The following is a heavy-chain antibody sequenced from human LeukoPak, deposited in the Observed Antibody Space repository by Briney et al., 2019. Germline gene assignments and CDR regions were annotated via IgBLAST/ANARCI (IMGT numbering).Heavy chain of an antibody. D-gene: IGHD3-9*01. CDR2: INPNSGGT. J-gene: IGHJ6*02. CDR1: GYTFTGYY. V-gene: IGHV1-2*02. Sequence: GASVKVSCKASGYTFTGYYMHWVRQAPGQGLEWMGWINPNSGGTNYAQKLQGRVTMTRDTSISTAYMELSRLRSDDTAVYYCARAHYDILTGYRPYYYYGMDVWGQGTTVTVSS. CDR3: ARAHYDILTGYRPYYYYGMDV.